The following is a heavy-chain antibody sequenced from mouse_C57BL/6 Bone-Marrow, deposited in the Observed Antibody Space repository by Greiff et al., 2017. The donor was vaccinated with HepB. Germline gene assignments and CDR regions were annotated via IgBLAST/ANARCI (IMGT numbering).Heavy chain of an antibody. CDR1: GYAFSSYW. V-gene: IGHV1-82*01. CDR2: IYPGDGDT. CDR3: ARITTVVAGGYFDV. D-gene: IGHD1-1*01. Sequence: VQLQQSGPELVKPGASVKISCKASGYAFSSYWMNWVKQRPGKGLEWIGRIYPGDGDTNYNGKFKGKATLTADKSSSTAYMQLSSLTSEDSAVYFCARITTVVAGGYFDVWGTGTTVTVSS. J-gene: IGHJ1*03.